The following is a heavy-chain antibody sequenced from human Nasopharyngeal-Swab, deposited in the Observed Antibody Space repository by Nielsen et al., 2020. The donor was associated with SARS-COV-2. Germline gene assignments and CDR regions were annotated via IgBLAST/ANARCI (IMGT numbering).Heavy chain of an antibody. CDR1: GFTFSSYA. V-gene: IGHV3-64D*06. CDR2: ISSNGGST. CDR3: VADEDIVLMVLDY. D-gene: IGHD2-8*01. Sequence: GESLKISCSASGFTFSSYAMHWVRQAPGKGLEYVSAISSNGGSTYYADSVKGRFTISRDNSKNTLYLQMSSLRAKDTAVYYCVADEDIVLMVLDYWGQGTLVTVSS. J-gene: IGHJ4*02.